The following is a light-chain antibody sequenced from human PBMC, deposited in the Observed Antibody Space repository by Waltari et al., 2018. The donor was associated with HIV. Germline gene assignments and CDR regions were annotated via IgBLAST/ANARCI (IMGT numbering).Light chain of an antibody. CDR3: SSYTNRDTVV. CDR2: EVS. Sequence: QSALSQPASVSGSFGQSIPIYCTGTISDDGGYQYVSWYQQQPGKAPKLLISEVSNRPSGVSSRFSGSKSGNTASLTIFWLQAEDEADYYCSSYTNRDTVVFGGGTKLTVV. CDR1: ISDDGGYQY. V-gene: IGLV2-14*03. J-gene: IGLJ2*01.